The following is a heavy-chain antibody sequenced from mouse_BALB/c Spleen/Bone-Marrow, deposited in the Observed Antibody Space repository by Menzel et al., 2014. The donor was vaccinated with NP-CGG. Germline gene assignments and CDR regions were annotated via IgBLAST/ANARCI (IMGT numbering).Heavy chain of an antibody. CDR2: IYPGDDDT. D-gene: IGHD1-1*01. Sequence: QVQLQQSGAELVRPGSSVKISCKASGYAFSRSWMNWVKQRPGQGLEWIGQIYPGDDDTNYSGKFKGRATLTADKSSGTAYMQLSSLTSEDPAVYFCAGSTPLAYWGQGTLVTVSA. CDR1: GYAFSRSW. J-gene: IGHJ3*01. CDR3: AGSTPLAY. V-gene: IGHV1-80*01.